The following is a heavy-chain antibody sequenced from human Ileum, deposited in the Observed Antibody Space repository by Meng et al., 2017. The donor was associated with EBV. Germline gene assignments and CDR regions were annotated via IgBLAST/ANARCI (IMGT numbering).Heavy chain of an antibody. D-gene: IGHD3-9*01. CDR1: GGASCGGDY. V-gene: IGHV4-30-4*01. J-gene: IGHJ4*02. CDR3: ATGTAYDLFADYQFFDY. Sequence: VAGQGLVMPQRTLPFPSAVVGGASCGGDYWSWIRQPPGKGLECIVHIYYMGSTYYNPSLNSRLTLALDTANNQFSLNLSSVTAADTAVYYCATGTAYDLFADYQFFDYWGQGILVTVSS. CDR2: IYYMGST.